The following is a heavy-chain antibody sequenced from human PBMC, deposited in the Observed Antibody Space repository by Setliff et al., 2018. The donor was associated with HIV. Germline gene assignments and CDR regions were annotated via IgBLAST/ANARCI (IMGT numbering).Heavy chain of an antibody. CDR1: GVSVSSGGYY. D-gene: IGHD3-10*01. Sequence: SETLSLTCTVSGVSVSSGGYYWSWIRQHPGKGLEWIGYVYYTGTTYFNPSLRSRLTMSIDTSRNEFSLRPSSLTAADTAMYYCARGGITTMVRGVTYPYPLYYFDSWGQGTLVTVSS. V-gene: IGHV4-31*03. CDR3: ARGGITTMVRGVTYPYPLYYFDS. CDR2: VYYTGTT. J-gene: IGHJ4*02.